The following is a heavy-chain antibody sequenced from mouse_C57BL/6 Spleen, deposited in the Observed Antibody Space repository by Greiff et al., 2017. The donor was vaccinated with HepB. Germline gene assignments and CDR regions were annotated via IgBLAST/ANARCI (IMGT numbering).Heavy chain of an antibody. CDR2: IYPGDGDT. D-gene: IGHD3-3*01. J-gene: IGHJ2*01. Sequence: VQLQQSGPELVKPGASVKISCKASGYAFSSSWMNWVKQRPGKGLEWIGRIYPGDGDTNYNGKFKGKATLTADKSSSTAYMQLSSLTSEDSAVYFCARSRDGGYFDYWGQGTTLTVSS. CDR3: ARSRDGGYFDY. CDR1: GYAFSSSW. V-gene: IGHV1-82*01.